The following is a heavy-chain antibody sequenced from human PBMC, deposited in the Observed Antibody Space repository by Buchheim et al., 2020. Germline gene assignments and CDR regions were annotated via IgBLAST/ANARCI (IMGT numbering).Heavy chain of an antibody. D-gene: IGHD3-22*01. CDR1: GFTFSSYA. V-gene: IGHV3-30-3*01. CDR3: ARGLPGGSYDNDY. Sequence: QVQLVESGGGVVQPGRSLRLSCAASGFTFSSYAMHWVRQAPGKGLEWVAVISYDGSNKYYADSVKGRFTISRDNSKNTLYLQMNSLRDEDTAVYYCARGLPGGSYDNDYWGQGTL. CDR2: ISYDGSNK. J-gene: IGHJ4*02.